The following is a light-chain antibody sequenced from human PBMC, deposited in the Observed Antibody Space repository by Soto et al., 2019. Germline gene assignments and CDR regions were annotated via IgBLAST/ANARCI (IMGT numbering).Light chain of an antibody. CDR2: GAS. CDR3: QQYGSSGT. V-gene: IGKV3-20*01. Sequence: EIVMTQSPATLSVSPGERATLSCRASPSVSSSYLAWYQQKPGQAPRLLIYGASSRATGIPDRFSGSGSGTDFTLTISRLEPEDFAVYYCQQYGSSGTFGQGTKVDIK. J-gene: IGKJ1*01. CDR1: PSVSSSY.